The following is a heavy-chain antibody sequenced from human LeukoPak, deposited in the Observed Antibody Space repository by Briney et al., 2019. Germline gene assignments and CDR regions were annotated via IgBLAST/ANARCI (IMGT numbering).Heavy chain of an antibody. CDR1: GGSFSGYY. CDR2: INHSRST. Sequence: SETLSLTCAVHGGSFSGYYWSWMRQPPGKGLEWSGEINHSRSTHYNPSLKSRVNISVDTSKNQFSLKLSCVTGAHTAVHYSARGWEWMGHYYFDYWGQGTLVTVSS. D-gene: IGHD3-3*01. V-gene: IGHV4-34*01. J-gene: IGHJ4*02. CDR3: ARGWEWMGHYYFDY.